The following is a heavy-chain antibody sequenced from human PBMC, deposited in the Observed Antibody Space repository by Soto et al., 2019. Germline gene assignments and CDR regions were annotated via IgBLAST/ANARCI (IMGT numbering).Heavy chain of an antibody. CDR1: GGSISSYY. J-gene: IGHJ4*02. D-gene: IGHD6-19*01. CDR3: VSQEYGNGWYLLAD. V-gene: IGHV4-59*01. Sequence: SETLSLTCTVSGGSISSYYWSWIRQPPGKGLEWIGYIYYSGSTNYNPSLKSRVTISVDTSKNQFSLKLSSVTAADTAVYYCVSQEYGNGWYLLADWGQGTL. CDR2: IYYSGST.